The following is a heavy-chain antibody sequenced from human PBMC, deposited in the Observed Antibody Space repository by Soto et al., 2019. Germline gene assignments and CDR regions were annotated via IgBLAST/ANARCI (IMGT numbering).Heavy chain of an antibody. Sequence: SVKVSCKASGFTFTSSAMQWVRQARGQRLEWIGWIVVGSGNTNYAQKFQERVTITRDMSTSAAYMELSSLRSEDTAVYYCAAISYDFWSGPSNWFDPWGQGTLVTVSS. V-gene: IGHV1-58*02. CDR2: IVVGSGNT. CDR1: GFTFTSSA. J-gene: IGHJ5*02. D-gene: IGHD3-3*01. CDR3: AAISYDFWSGPSNWFDP.